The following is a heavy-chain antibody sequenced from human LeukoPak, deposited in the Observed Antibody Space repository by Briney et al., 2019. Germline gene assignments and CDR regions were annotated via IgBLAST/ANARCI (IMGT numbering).Heavy chain of an antibody. Sequence: GGSLRLSCAASGFTFSSYAMHWVRQAPGKGLEYVSAISSNGGSTYYANSVKGRLTISRDNSKNTLYLQMGSLRAEDMAVYYCARAVRIAAREDWFDPWGQGTLVTVSS. V-gene: IGHV3-64*01. CDR3: ARAVRIAAREDWFDP. J-gene: IGHJ5*02. CDR2: ISSNGGST. D-gene: IGHD6-6*01. CDR1: GFTFSSYA.